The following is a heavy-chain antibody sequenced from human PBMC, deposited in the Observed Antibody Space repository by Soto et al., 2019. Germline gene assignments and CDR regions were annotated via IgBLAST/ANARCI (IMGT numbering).Heavy chain of an antibody. CDR3: TNGPLITGDS. V-gene: IGHV3-23*01. CDR2: ITSSGGST. CDR1: GFSFSNYA. Sequence: LRLSCAASGFSFSNYAMSWVRQAPGKGLEWVSSITSSGGSTYFADSVKGRFTISRDNSKNTLYLQLNSLRAEDTAVYYCTNGPLITGDSWGQGTLVTVSS. J-gene: IGHJ5*01. D-gene: IGHD3-22*01.